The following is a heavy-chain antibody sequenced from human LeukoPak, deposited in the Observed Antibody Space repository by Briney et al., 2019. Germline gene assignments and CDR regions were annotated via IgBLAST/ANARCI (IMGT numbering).Heavy chain of an antibody. Sequence: SVKVSCKASGYTFTCYYMHWVGQAPGQGLEWMGWINPNSGGTNNVQKFQGRVTMTRDTSISTAYMELSRLRSDDTAVYYCARVQGIVVAGPTSGYFDYWGQGTLATVSS. V-gene: IGHV1-2*02. CDR1: GYTFTCYY. CDR2: INPNSGGT. CDR3: ARVQGIVVAGPTSGYFDY. J-gene: IGHJ4*02. D-gene: IGHD6-19*01.